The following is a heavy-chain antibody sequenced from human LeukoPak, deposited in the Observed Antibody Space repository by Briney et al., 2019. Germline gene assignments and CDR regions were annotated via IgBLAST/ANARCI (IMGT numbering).Heavy chain of an antibody. CDR2: IIPIFGTA. V-gene: IGHV1-69*13. J-gene: IGHJ4*02. CDR3: ARGGAYYDILTGYYTLDY. CDR1: GGTFTIYA. D-gene: IGHD3-9*01. Sequence: SVKVSCKASGGTFTIYAISWVRQAPGQGLEWMGGIIPIFGTANYAQKFQGRVTITADESTSTAYMELSSVRSEDTAVYYCARGGAYYDILTGYYTLDYWGQGTLVTVSS.